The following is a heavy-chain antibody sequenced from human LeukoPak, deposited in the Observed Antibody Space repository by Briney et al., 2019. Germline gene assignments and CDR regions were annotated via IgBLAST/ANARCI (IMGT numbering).Heavy chain of an antibody. Sequence: GSLRLSCAASGFPFSSYPLSWVRQTPRKGLEWVSAISGSGGATYYADSVRGRFTISRDNSENTLYLQMNSLRAEDTALYYCAKGGPLGYCTSTSCYTVFHWGQGTLVTVSS. V-gene: IGHV3-23*01. CDR3: AKGGPLGYCTSTSCYTVFH. CDR2: ISGSGGAT. D-gene: IGHD2-2*02. J-gene: IGHJ4*02. CDR1: GFPFSSYP.